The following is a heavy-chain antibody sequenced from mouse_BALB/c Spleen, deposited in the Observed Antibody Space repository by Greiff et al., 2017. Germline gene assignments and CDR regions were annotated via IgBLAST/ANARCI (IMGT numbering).Heavy chain of an antibody. CDR3: ARVGTMSYAMDY. D-gene: IGHD2-4*01. V-gene: IGHV1-82*01. J-gene: IGHJ4*01. CDR1: GYAFSSSW. Sequence: QVQLQQSGPELVKPGASVKISCKASGYAFSSSWMNWVKQRPGQGLEWIGRIYPGDGDTNYNGKFKGKATLTADKSSSTAYMQRSSLTSVDSAVYFCARVGTMSYAMDYWGQGTSVTVSS. CDR2: IYPGDGDT.